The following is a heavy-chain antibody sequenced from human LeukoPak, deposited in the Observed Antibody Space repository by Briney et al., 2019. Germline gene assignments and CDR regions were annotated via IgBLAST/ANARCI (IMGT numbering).Heavy chain of an antibody. J-gene: IGHJ4*02. D-gene: IGHD1-26*01. CDR3: AKDRIVGATGLGYFDY. Sequence: GGSLRLSCAASGFTFSSYGMHWVRQAPGKGLEWVAFIRHDGGNKYYADSVKGRSTISRDNSKNTLYLQMNSLRAEDTAVYYCAKDRIVGATGLGYFDYWGQGTLVTVSS. CDR2: IRHDGGNK. V-gene: IGHV3-30*02. CDR1: GFTFSSYG.